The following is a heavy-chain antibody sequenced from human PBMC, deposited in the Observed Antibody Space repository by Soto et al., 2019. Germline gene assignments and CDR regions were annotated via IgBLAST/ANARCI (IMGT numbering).Heavy chain of an antibody. Sequence: EVQLVESGGGLVQPGGSLRLSCAASGFTFSSYWMSWVRQAPGKGLEWVANIKQDGSEKYYVDSVKGRFTISRDNAKNSLYLQMNSLRAKDTAVYYCYTNDFWSGYSHFDYWGQGTLVTVSS. J-gene: IGHJ4*02. CDR1: GFTFSSYW. D-gene: IGHD3-3*01. CDR2: IKQDGSEK. CDR3: YTNDFWSGYSHFDY. V-gene: IGHV3-7*01.